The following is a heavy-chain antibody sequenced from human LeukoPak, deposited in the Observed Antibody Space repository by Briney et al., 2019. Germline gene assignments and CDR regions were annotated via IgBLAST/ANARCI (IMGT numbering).Heavy chain of an antibody. Sequence: GGSPRLSCAASGFTFSSYSMNWVRQAPGKGLEWVSSISSSSSYIYYADSVKGRFTISRDNAKNSLYLQMNSLRAEDTAVYYCARAEGYDFWSGPNDWGQGTLVTVSS. D-gene: IGHD3-3*01. CDR1: GFTFSSYS. V-gene: IGHV3-21*01. CDR3: ARAEGYDFWSGPND. CDR2: ISSSSSYI. J-gene: IGHJ4*02.